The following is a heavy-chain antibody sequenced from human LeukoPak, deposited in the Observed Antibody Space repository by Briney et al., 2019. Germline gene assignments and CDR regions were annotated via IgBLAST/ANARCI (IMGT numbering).Heavy chain of an antibody. CDR3: ARDAYSSSWSPGGDYFDY. CDR2: ISSSSSYI. CDR1: GFIFSDYW. J-gene: IGHJ4*02. Sequence: GGSLRLSCAASGFIFSDYWMTWVRQAPGKGLEWVSSISSSSSYIYYADSVKGRFTISRDNAKNSLYLQMNSLRAEHTAVYYCARDAYSSSWSPGGDYFDYWGQGTLVTVSS. V-gene: IGHV3-21*01. D-gene: IGHD6-13*01.